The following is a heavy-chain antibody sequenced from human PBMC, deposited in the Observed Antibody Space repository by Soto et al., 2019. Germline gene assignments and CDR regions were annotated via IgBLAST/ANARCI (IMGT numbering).Heavy chain of an antibody. CDR2: MFHSGAT. D-gene: IGHD3-22*01. CDR1: GYSIINGYY. J-gene: IGHJ5*02. V-gene: IGHV4-38-2*02. Sequence: SETLSLTCDVYGYSIINGYYWGWIRQPPGKGLEWIGSMFHSGATYLNPSLQSRVTLSIDTSKNQFSLKLTSVSAADTAVYYCARDYEFYSDGSGDYSRPFDHWGQGILVTVSS. CDR3: ARDYEFYSDGSGDYSRPFDH.